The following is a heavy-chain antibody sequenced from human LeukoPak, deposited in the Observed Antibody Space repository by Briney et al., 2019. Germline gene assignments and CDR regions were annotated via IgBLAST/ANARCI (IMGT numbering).Heavy chain of an antibody. CDR1: GGSFSGYY. CDR3: ARLYIGGYSRSTNYNWFDP. J-gene: IGHJ5*02. CDR2: IKHSGST. V-gene: IGHV4-34*01. Sequence: SETLSLTCAVYGGSFSGYYLSWIRQPPGKGLHRIGEIKHSGSTNYNPSIKSRVTISVDTSKNQFSLNLTSVTAADTAVYYCARLYIGGYSRSTNYNWFDPWGQGTLVTVSS. D-gene: IGHD6-13*01.